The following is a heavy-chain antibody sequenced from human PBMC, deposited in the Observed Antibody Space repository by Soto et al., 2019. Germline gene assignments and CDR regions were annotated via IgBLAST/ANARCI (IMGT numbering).Heavy chain of an antibody. V-gene: IGHV4-31*03. J-gene: IGHJ4*02. Sequence: PSETLSLTCTVSGGSISSGGYYWSWIRQHPGKGLEWIGYIYYSGSTYYNPSLKSRVTISVDTSKNQFSLKLSSVTAADTAVYYCAREGYDILTGYLDYWGQGTLVTVSS. D-gene: IGHD3-9*01. CDR1: GGSISSGGYY. CDR2: IYYSGST. CDR3: AREGYDILTGYLDY.